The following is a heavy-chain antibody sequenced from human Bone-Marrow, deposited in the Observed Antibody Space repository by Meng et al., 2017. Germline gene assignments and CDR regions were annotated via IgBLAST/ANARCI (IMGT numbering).Heavy chain of an antibody. D-gene: IGHD1-26*01. CDR2: ISYDGSNK. CDR3: ARFLSGSYALPDY. CDR1: GFTFSSYA. J-gene: IGHJ4*02. Sequence: GESLKISCAASGFTFSSYAMSWVRQAPGKGLEWVAVISYDGSNKYYADSVKGRFTISRDNSKNTLYLQMNSLRAEDTAVYYCARFLSGSYALPDYWGQGTLVTVSS. V-gene: IGHV3-30*04.